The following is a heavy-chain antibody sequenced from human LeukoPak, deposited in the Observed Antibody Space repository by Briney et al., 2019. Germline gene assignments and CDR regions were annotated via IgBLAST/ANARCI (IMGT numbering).Heavy chain of an antibody. V-gene: IGHV4-34*01. CDR1: GRSFSVHY. D-gene: IGHD1-14*01. CDR3: YKPIATGAFNV. CDR2: INHSGST. Sequence: SETLSLTCEVYGRSFSVHYWKWIPQSPGKGLEWIGEINHSGSTNYNPSLKSRVTISLDRSKNQFSLNLISVTAADTAVYYCYKPIATGAFNVWGQGTMVTVSS. J-gene: IGHJ3*01.